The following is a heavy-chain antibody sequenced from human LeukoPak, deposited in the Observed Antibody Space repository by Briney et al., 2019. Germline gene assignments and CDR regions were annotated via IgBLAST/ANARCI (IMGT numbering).Heavy chain of an antibody. D-gene: IGHD3-22*01. CDR2: IYYSGST. V-gene: IGHV4-39*01. CDR1: GGSISSSSYY. Sequence: SETLSLTCTVSGGSISSSSYYWGWNRQPPGKGLESIGSIYYSGSTYYNPSLKSRVTISVDTSKNQFSLKLSSVTAADTAVYYCARHGDYYDSSGYYYFDYWGQGTLVTVSS. J-gene: IGHJ4*02. CDR3: ARHGDYYDSSGYYYFDY.